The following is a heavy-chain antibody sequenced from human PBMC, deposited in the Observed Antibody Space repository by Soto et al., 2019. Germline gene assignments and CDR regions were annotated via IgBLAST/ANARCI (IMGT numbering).Heavy chain of an antibody. Sequence: QVQLVQSGAEVKKPGSSVKVSCKASGGTFSSYAISWLRQAPGQGLEWMGGIIPIFGTANYAQKFQGRVTITADESTSPAYMELSSLRSEDTAVYYFARSHGVVGATTRYYYYDMDVWGQGTTVTVSS. D-gene: IGHD1-26*01. CDR1: GGTFSSYA. J-gene: IGHJ6*02. V-gene: IGHV1-69*01. CDR3: ARSHGVVGATTRYYYYDMDV. CDR2: IIPIFGTA.